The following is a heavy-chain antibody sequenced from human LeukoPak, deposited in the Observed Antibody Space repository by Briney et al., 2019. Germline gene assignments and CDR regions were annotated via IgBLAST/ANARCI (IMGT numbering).Heavy chain of an antibody. CDR3: AKDLCSSTSCYSGDY. CDR1: GFTFSSYG. V-gene: IGHV3-30*02. J-gene: IGHJ4*02. CDR2: IRYDGSNK. D-gene: IGHD2-2*01. Sequence: GGSLRLSCAASGFTFSSYGMHWVRQAPRKGVEWVAFIRYDGSNKYYADSVKGRFTISRDNSKNTLYLQMNSLRAEDTAVYYCAKDLCSSTSCYSGDYWGQGTLVTVSS.